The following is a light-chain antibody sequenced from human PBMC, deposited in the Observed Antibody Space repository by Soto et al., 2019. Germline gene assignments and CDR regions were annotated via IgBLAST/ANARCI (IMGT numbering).Light chain of an antibody. CDR1: SSDIGAYNF. CDR2: DVN. J-gene: IGLJ2*01. CDR3: TSWTTSTTMI. V-gene: IGLV2-14*03. Sequence: QAVGTQPASVSGSPGQSITISCTGTSSDIGAYNFVSWYQQHPGKAPKLMLYDVNIRPSGVSNRFSGSQSGNTASLTLSGLQAEDEADYYCTSWTTSTTMIFGGGTKLTVL.